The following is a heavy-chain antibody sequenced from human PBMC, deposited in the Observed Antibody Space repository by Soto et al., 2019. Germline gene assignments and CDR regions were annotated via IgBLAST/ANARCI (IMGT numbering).Heavy chain of an antibody. CDR1: GFTFSSYG. V-gene: IGHV3-33*01. J-gene: IGHJ6*03. CDR2: IWYDGSNK. Sequence: QVQLVESGGGVVQPGRSLRLSCAASGFTFSSYGMHWVRQAPGKGLEWVAVIWYDGSNKYYADSVKGRFTISRDNSSNTHYLQMNSRRAEERDVYYCARDLQPLRYQFFIDVWGRGTTVTVSS. D-gene: IGHD4-17*01. CDR3: ARDLQPLRYQFFIDV.